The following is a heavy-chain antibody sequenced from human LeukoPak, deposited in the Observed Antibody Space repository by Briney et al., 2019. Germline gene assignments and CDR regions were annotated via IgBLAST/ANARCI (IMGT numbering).Heavy chain of an antibody. Sequence: GGSLRLSCAASGFTFSNYDMHWVRQAPGKGLEWVAYIWYDGSNKYYTDSVKGRFTISRDNSKNTLYLQMNSLRAEDTAVYYCARSYYYDSSHTADYWGQGTLVTVSS. V-gene: IGHV3-33*01. CDR3: ARSYYYDSSHTADY. CDR1: GFTFSNYD. D-gene: IGHD3-22*01. CDR2: IWYDGSNK. J-gene: IGHJ4*02.